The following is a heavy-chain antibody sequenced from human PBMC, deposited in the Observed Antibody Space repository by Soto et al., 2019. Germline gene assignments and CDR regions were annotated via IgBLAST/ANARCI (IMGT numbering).Heavy chain of an antibody. Sequence: QVQLVQSGAEVKKPGASVKVSCKASGYTFTSYGISWVRQAPGQGLEWVGWISAYNGNTNYAQKLQGRITXTXYTSTSTAYMELRSLRSDDTAVYYCARDAAAGLNDYWGQGTLVTVSS. J-gene: IGHJ4*02. D-gene: IGHD6-13*01. CDR2: ISAYNGNT. CDR3: ARDAAAGLNDY. CDR1: GYTFTSYG. V-gene: IGHV1-18*01.